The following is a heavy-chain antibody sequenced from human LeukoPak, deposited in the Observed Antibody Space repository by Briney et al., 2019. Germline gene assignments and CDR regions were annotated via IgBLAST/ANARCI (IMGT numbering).Heavy chain of an antibody. V-gene: IGHV4-59*11. CDR2: IYYSGST. CDR3: ARGDGRPRIDY. CDR1: GGSISSHY. D-gene: IGHD1-14*01. J-gene: IGHJ4*02. Sequence: PSETLSLTCTVSGGSISSHYWSWIRQPPGKGLEWIGHIYYSGSTNYNPSLKSRVTISVDTSKNQFSLKLSSVTAADTAVYYCARGDGRPRIDYWGQGTLVTVSS.